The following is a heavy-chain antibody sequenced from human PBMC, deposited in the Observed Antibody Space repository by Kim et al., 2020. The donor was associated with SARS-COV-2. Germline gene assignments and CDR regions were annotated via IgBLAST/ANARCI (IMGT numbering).Heavy chain of an antibody. CDR3: ARIRWGYSGYDLQDLQMGYYYGMDV. V-gene: IGHV2-70*11. Sequence: SGPTLVKPTQTLTLTCTFSGFSLSTSGMCVSWIRQPPGKALEWLARIDWDDDKYYSTSLKTRLTISKDTSKNQVVLTMTNMDPVDTATYYCARIRWGYSGYDLQDLQMGYYYGMDVWGQGTTVTVSS. CDR1: GFSLSTSGMC. J-gene: IGHJ6*02. D-gene: IGHD5-12*01. CDR2: IDWDDDK.